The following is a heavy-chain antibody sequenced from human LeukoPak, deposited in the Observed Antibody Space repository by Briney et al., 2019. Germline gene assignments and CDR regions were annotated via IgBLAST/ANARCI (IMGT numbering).Heavy chain of an antibody. D-gene: IGHD6-19*01. V-gene: IGHV4-59*02. CDR2: FSYSGIS. CDR3: AGSDVNSGWSYFNY. Sequence: SETLSLTCTVSGGSVTTDYWSWIRQPPGKGLEWIGYFSYSGISNYNPSLESRITISVDTSKNQFSLKLSSVTAADTAVYYCAGSDVNSGWSYFNYWGQGTLVTVSS. J-gene: IGHJ4*02. CDR1: GGSVTTDY.